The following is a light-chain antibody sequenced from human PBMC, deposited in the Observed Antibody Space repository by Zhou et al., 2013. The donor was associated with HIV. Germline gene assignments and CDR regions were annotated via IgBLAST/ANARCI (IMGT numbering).Light chain of an antibody. CDR2: GAS. J-gene: IGKJ2*01. Sequence: EIVLTQSPGTLSLSPGERATLSCRASQSVSSSLAWYQQKPGQAPRLLIYGASTRATGIPARFSGSGSGTEFTLTISSMQSEDFAVYYCQQNNDRPRTFGQGTKLEIK. V-gene: IGKV3-15*01. CDR3: QQNNDRPRT. CDR1: QSVSSS.